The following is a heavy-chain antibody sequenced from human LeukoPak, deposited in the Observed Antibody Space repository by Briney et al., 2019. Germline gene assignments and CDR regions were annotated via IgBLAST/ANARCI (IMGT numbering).Heavy chain of an antibody. CDR2: INPNSGGT. CDR1: GYTFTGYY. D-gene: IGHD6-13*01. J-gene: IGHJ4*02. V-gene: IGHV1-2*02. CDR3: AKDIRAAAGTNYFDF. Sequence: VASVKVSCKASGYTFTGYYMHWVRQAPGQGLEWMGWINPNSGGTSYAQKFQGRVTMTRDTSITTAYMELSRLTYDDTAVYYCAKDIRAAAGTNYFDFWGQGTLVTVSS.